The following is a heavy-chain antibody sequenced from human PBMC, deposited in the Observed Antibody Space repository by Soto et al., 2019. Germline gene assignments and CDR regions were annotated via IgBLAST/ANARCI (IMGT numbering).Heavy chain of an antibody. Sequence: QVQLVESGAEVKKPGSSVKVSCKSSGGTFSIFPINWVRQAPGQGLEWMGAILPVSGTTNYAQKFQGRVTFSADESTTTAYMEVSSLRSEDTAVFYCARDRTGTTLGYFDYWGQGTRVTVSS. J-gene: IGHJ4*02. V-gene: IGHV1-69*12. CDR1: GGTFSIFP. D-gene: IGHD1-7*01. CDR2: ILPVSGTT. CDR3: ARDRTGTTLGYFDY.